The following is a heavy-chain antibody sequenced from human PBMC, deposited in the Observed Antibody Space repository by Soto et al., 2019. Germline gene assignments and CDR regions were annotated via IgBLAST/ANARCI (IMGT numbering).Heavy chain of an antibody. CDR3: TTYYYDSSGYPPFDY. CDR1: GFTFSNAW. CDR2: IKSKTDGGTT. D-gene: IGHD3-22*01. Sequence: EVQLVESGGGLVKPGGSLRLSCAASGFTFSNAWMNWVRQAPGKGLEWVGRIKSKTDGGTTDYAAPVKGRFTISRDDSKNTLYLQMSSLKTEDTAVYYCTTYYYDSSGYPPFDYWGQGTLVTVSS. V-gene: IGHV3-15*07. J-gene: IGHJ4*02.